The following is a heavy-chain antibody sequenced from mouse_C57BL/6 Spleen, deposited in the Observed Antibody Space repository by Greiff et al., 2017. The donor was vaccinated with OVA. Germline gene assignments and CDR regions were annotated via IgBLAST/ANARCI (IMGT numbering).Heavy chain of an antibody. CDR1: GYAFSSYW. Sequence: QVQLKESGAELVKPGASVKISCKASGYAFSSYWMNWVKQRPGKGLEWIGQIYPGDGDTNYNGKFKGKATLTADKSSSTAYMQLSSLTSEDSAVYFCARLGTTVVAPFDYWGQGTTLTVSS. CDR2: IYPGDGDT. D-gene: IGHD1-1*01. CDR3: ARLGTTVVAPFDY. V-gene: IGHV1-80*01. J-gene: IGHJ2*01.